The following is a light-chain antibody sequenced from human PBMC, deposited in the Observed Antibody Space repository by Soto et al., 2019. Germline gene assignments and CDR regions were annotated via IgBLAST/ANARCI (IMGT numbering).Light chain of an antibody. CDR1: QSVRSNY. CDR2: GAS. CDR3: QQYGSSPLT. J-gene: IGKJ4*01. V-gene: IGKV3-20*01. Sequence: EIVLTQSPGTLSLSPGERATLSCRASQSVRSNYLAWYQQIPGQAPRLLIYGASSRATGIPDRFSGSGSGADFSLTISRLEPEDFAVYYCQQYGSSPLTFGGGTEVEIK.